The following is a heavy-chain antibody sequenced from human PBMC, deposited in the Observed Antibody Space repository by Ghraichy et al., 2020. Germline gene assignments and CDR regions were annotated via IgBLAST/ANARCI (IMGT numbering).Heavy chain of an antibody. CDR2: IYYSGST. V-gene: IGHV4-39*01. Sequence: SETLSLTCTVSGGSISSSSYYWGWIRQPPGKGLEWIGSIYYSGSTYYNPSLKSRVTISVDTSKNQFSLKLSSVTAADTAVYYCAGRRYSSSWYPKHTYYFDYWGQGTLVTVSS. D-gene: IGHD6-13*01. CDR1: GGSISSSSYY. J-gene: IGHJ4*02. CDR3: AGRRYSSSWYPKHTYYFDY.